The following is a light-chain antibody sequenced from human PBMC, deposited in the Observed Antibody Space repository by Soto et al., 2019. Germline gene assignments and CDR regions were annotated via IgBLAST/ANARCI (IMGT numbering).Light chain of an antibody. V-gene: IGLV2-14*01. CDR3: SSYTSSSTVGV. Sequence: QSVLTRPASVSGSPGQSITVSCTGTSSDIGAYDYVSWYQQHPGKAPKVIISEVSKRPSGVSHRFSGSKSGNTASLTISGLQAEDEADYYCSSYTSSSTVGVFGTGTKVTVL. CDR1: SSDIGAYDY. J-gene: IGLJ1*01. CDR2: EVS.